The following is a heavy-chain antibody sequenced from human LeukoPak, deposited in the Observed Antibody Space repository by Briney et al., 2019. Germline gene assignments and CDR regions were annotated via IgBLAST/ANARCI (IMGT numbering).Heavy chain of an antibody. V-gene: IGHV7-4-1*04. J-gene: IGHJ4*02. CDR2: INTKTGNP. D-gene: IGHD3-3*01. CDR3: ARDHDFLSGHSRRDFDY. Sequence: GASVKVSCKASGYTFNDYTMNWVRQAPGQGLEWMGWINTKTGNPTYAQGPTGRFVFSLDTSVSVAYLQINGLEADDTAMYYCARDHDFLSGHSRRDFDYWGQGTLVTVSS. CDR1: GYTFNDYT.